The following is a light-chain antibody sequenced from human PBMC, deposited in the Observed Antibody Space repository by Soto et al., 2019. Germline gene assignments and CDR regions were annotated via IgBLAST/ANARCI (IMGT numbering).Light chain of an antibody. CDR2: DVT. CDR1: SSDVGAYDF. Sequence: QSVLTQPASVSGSPGQSITISCIGTSSDVGAYDFVSWYQHYPGKAPKLVTFDVTHRPPGISDRFSGSKSANTASLTISGLQAEDEAFYYCSSYTTRSTLVFGGGTKLTVL. CDR3: SSYTTRSTLV. J-gene: IGLJ2*01. V-gene: IGLV2-14*01.